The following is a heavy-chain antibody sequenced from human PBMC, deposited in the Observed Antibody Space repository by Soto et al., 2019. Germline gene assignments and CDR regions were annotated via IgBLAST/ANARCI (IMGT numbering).Heavy chain of an antibody. J-gene: IGHJ3*02. D-gene: IGHD3-3*01. Sequence: SETLSLTCTVSGGSISSYYWSWIRQPPGKGLEWIGYIYYSGSTNYNPSLKSRVTISVDTSKNQFSLKLGSVTAADTAVYYCARNPTPYYDFWSGWGGAFDIWGQGTMVTVS. CDR2: IYYSGST. CDR1: GGSISSYY. V-gene: IGHV4-59*01. CDR3: ARNPTPYYDFWSGWGGAFDI.